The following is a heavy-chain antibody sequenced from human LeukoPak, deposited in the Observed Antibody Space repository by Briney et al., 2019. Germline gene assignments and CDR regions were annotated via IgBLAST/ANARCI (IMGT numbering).Heavy chain of an antibody. D-gene: IGHD3-22*01. J-gene: IGHJ1*01. CDR3: EYFQH. CDR1: GYTFTTYA. CDR2: INTNTGNP. Sequence: GASVNVSCKASGYTFTTYAMNWVRQAPGQGLEWMGWINTNTGNPTYAQGFTGRFVFSLDTSVSTAYYCAREVGYDSSGYYREEYFQHWGQGTLVTVSS. V-gene: IGHV7-4-1*01.